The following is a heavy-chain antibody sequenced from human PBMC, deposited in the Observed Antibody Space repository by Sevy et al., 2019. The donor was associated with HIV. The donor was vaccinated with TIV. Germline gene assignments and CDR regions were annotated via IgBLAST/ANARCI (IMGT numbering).Heavy chain of an antibody. D-gene: IGHD6-19*01. CDR3: ARTLRYSSGWLDY. Sequence: GGSLRLSCVASGFTFSDYYMSWVRQAPGKGLEWVSDISTGSSHMYFADSVKGRFTISRDNAKNSLFLQMNNLSAEDTAMYYCARTLRYSSGWLDYWGQGTLVTVSS. CDR1: GFTFSDYY. CDR2: ISTGSSHM. J-gene: IGHJ4*02. V-gene: IGHV3-11*01.